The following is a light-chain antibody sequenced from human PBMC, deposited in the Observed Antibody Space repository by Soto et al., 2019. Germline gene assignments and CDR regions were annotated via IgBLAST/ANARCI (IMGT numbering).Light chain of an antibody. J-gene: IGKJ5*01. V-gene: IGKV4-1*01. CDR1: HIFLHTSTNKNY. CDR3: QQYYTTPAIT. Sequence: DIVMTQSPDSFAVSLGARATINLVSIHIFLHTSTNKNYFAWYQQKPGQPPRLLISWASTRESGVPDRFSGSGSGTDFTLTIGSLQAEDVAVYYCQQYYTTPAITFGQGTRLEIK. CDR2: WAS.